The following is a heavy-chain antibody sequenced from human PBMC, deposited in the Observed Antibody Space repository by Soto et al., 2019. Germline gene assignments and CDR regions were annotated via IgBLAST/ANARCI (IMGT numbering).Heavy chain of an antibody. Sequence: QVQLVESGGGVVQPGRSLRLSCAASGFTFRSYAMHWVRQAPGKGLEWVAAISFDGSNKYYADSVKGRFTISRDNSENTLYLQMNGLRPEDMAVYYCAKGPDIVTRVQLWIYYFDYWGQGTLVTVSS. V-gene: IGHV3-30*18. CDR2: ISFDGSNK. D-gene: IGHD2-2*01. J-gene: IGHJ4*02. CDR1: GFTFRSYA. CDR3: AKGPDIVTRVQLWIYYFDY.